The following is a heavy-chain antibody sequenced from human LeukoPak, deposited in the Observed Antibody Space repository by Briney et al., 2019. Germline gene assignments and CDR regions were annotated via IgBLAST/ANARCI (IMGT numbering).Heavy chain of an antibody. V-gene: IGHV3-33*08. Sequence: GGSLRLSCAASGFTFSRYGMHWGRQAPGKGLEWVAMIWYDGSNTYYADSVKGRFTISRDNSKNTLFLQMDSLRAEDTAVYYCARDRSTAHFDYWGQGTLVTVSS. J-gene: IGHJ4*02. CDR2: IWYDGSNT. D-gene: IGHD4-17*01. CDR1: GFTFSRYG. CDR3: ARDRSTAHFDY.